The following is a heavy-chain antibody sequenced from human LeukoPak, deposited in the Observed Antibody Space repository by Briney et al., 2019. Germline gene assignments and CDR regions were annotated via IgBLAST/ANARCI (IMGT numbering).Heavy chain of an antibody. Sequence: PGGSLRLSCAASGFTVSSNYMSWVRQAPGKGLEWVSSISPGDGSTYYADSVKGRFTISRDNSKNTLYLQMNSLRVDDTAVYYCAKAGGHSFFDYWGQGTLVTVSS. J-gene: IGHJ4*02. CDR2: ISPGDGST. CDR1: GFTVSSNY. V-gene: IGHV3-23*01. CDR3: AKAGGHSFFDY.